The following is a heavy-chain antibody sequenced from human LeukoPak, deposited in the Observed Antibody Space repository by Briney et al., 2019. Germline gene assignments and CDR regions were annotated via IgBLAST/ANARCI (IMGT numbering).Heavy chain of an antibody. V-gene: IGHV4-34*01. J-gene: IGHJ4*02. CDR3: ARAHHYFDY. CDR2: INHSGST. Sequence: SETLSLTCAVYGGSFSGYYWSWIRRPPGKGLEWVGEINHSGSTNYNPSLKSRVTISVDTSKNQFSLKLSSVTAADTAVYYCARAHHYFDYWGQGTLVTVSS. CDR1: GGSFSGYY.